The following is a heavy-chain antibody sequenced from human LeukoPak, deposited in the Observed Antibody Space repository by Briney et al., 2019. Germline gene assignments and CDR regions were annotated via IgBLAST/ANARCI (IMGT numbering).Heavy chain of an antibody. CDR2: ISSSGSDI. V-gene: IGHV3-21*01. CDR1: GFIFNSRT. J-gene: IGHJ4*02. CDR3: ARMSSSSWFVCDY. Sequence: GGSLRLSCSASGFIFNSRTMTWVRQAPGEGPECVASISSSGSDIHYADSVRGRFTISRDNAKNSLYLQMNSLRAEDTAVYYCARMSSSSWFVCDYWGQGTLVTVSS. D-gene: IGHD6-13*01.